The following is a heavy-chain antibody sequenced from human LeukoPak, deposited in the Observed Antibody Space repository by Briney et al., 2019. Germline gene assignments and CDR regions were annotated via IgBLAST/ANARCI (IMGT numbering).Heavy chain of an antibody. V-gene: IGHV4-4*07. D-gene: IGHD3-22*01. CDR1: GGSFSGYY. CDR3: ARDRYYYDSSARYFDY. CDR2: IHTSGST. Sequence: SETLSLTCAVYGGSFSGYYWSWLRQPAGKGLEWIGRIHTSGSTNYSPSLKSRVTMSVDTSKNQFSLKLSSVTAADTAVYYCARDRYYYDSSARYFDYWGQGTLVTVSS. J-gene: IGHJ4*02.